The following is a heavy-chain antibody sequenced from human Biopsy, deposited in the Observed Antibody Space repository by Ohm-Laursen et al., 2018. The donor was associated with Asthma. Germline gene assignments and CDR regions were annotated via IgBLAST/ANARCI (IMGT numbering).Heavy chain of an antibody. CDR2: IYSGGTS. V-gene: IGHV3-53*01. CDR1: GFAVSRDH. Sequence: GSLRLSCTASGFAVSRDHMFWVRQAPGKGLEGVSVIYSGGTSHTADSVRGWFTISRDYSKNTLYLQMHSLRAEDTAVYYCARGDSSNWSHYYFDYWGQGTLVTVSS. J-gene: IGHJ4*02. CDR3: ARGDSSNWSHYYFDY. D-gene: IGHD3-22*01.